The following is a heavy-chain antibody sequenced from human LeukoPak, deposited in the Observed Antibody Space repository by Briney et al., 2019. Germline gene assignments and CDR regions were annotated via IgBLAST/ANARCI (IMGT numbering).Heavy chain of an antibody. D-gene: IGHD1-7*01. CDR1: GFTFNTYA. V-gene: IGHV3-23*01. J-gene: IGHJ6*04. CDR3: ARDSIYCRGTTCLLMDV. CDR2: ITSGGRST. Sequence: GGSLRLSCAASGFTFNTYAMSWVRQAPGKGLEWVSMITSGGRSTYYADSVQGRFTISRDNSRNTVYLQMDSLTAEDTAVYYCARDSIYCRGTTCLLMDVWGKGTTVTVSS.